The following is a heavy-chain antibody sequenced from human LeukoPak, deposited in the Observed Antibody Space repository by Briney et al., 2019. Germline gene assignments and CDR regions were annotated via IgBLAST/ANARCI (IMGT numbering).Heavy chain of an antibody. CDR1: GFTFSSYG. CDR2: ISSSSSYI. CDR3: ARDLSYYYDSSGYSLVN. Sequence: GGSLRLSCAASGFTFSSYGMHWVRQAPGKGLEWVSSISSSSSYIYYADSVKGRFTISRDNAKNSLYLQMNSLRAEDTAVYYCARDLSYYYDSSGYSLVNWGQGTLVTVSS. D-gene: IGHD3-22*01. J-gene: IGHJ4*02. V-gene: IGHV3-21*01.